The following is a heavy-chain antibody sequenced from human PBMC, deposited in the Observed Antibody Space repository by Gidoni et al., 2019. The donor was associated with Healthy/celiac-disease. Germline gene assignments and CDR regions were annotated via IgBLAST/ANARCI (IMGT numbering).Heavy chain of an antibody. D-gene: IGHD6-19*01. V-gene: IGHV4-61*02. CDR2: ST. J-gene: IGHJ1*01. CDR3: ARGSAGTLFQH. Sequence: STNYNPSLKSRVTISVDTSKNQFSLKLSSVTAADTAVYYCARGSAGTLFQHWGQGTLVTVSS.